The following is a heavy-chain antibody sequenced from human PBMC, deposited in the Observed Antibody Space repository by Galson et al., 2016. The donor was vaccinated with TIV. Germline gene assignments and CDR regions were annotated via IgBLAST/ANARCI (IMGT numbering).Heavy chain of an antibody. J-gene: IGHJ6*02. Sequence: AISGDSVSSNSAWNWIRQSPSRGLEWLGRTYYRSKWYNDYALSVKSRITINPDTSKNQFSLQLNSMTPEEAAVYYCARDRTLPGYYYNGMDVWGQGTTVTVSS. CDR1: GDSVSSNSA. D-gene: IGHD1/OR15-1a*01. CDR3: ARDRTLPGYYYNGMDV. V-gene: IGHV6-1*01. CDR2: TYYRSKWYN.